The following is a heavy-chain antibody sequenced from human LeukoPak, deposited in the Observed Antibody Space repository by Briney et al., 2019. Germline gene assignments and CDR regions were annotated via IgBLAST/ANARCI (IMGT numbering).Heavy chain of an antibody. V-gene: IGHV3-7*01. CDR3: AREGVLRFFDY. D-gene: IGHD3-3*01. CDR2: IKQDGSEK. Sequence: GGSLRLSCAASGFTLSSYSMSWVRQAPGKGLEWVANIKQDGSEKYYVDSVKGRFTISRDNAKNSLYLQMNSLRAEDTAVYYCAREGVLRFFDYWGQGTLVTVSS. CDR1: GFTLSSYS. J-gene: IGHJ4*02.